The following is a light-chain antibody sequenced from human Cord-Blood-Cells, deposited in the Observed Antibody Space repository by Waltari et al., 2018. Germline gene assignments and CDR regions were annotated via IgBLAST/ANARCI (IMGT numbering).Light chain of an antibody. V-gene: IGKV1-39*01. CDR3: QQSYSTP. Sequence: DIQVTQSPSSLSASVGDRVTITCRASQSISSYLNWYQQKPGKAPKLLIYAESSLQSGVPSRFSGSGSGTDFTLTISSLQPEDFATYYCQQSYSTPFGQGTRLEIK. J-gene: IGKJ5*01. CDR2: AES. CDR1: QSISSY.